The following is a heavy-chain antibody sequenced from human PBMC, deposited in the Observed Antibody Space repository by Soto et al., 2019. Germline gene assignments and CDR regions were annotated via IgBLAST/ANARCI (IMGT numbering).Heavy chain of an antibody. CDR2: ISYDGGNE. Sequence: QVQMVESGGGVAQPGRSLRLSCAVSGFTFSAFAMYWVRQAPGKGLEWVALISYDGGNEDYAESVRGRFTISRDNSKNTLYLDMNSPSPEDSAVYFCAKGVVREPAYFDYWGQGTLVTVSS. D-gene: IGHD3-10*01. J-gene: IGHJ4*02. CDR1: GFTFSAFA. V-gene: IGHV3-30*18. CDR3: AKGVVREPAYFDY.